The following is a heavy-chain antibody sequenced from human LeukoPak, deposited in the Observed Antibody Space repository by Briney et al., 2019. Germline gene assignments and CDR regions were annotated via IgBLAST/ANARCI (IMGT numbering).Heavy chain of an antibody. CDR2: IYTSGST. V-gene: IGHV4-4*07. D-gene: IGHD6-19*01. CDR3: ARRAGWSPYLGSPYGAFDI. Sequence: SETLSLTCTVSGGSISSYYWSWIRQPPGKGLEWIGRIYTSGSTNYNPSLKSRVTMSVDTSKNQFSLKLSSVTAADTAVYYCARRAGWSPYLGSPYGAFDIWGQGTMVTVSS. CDR1: GGSISSYY. J-gene: IGHJ3*02.